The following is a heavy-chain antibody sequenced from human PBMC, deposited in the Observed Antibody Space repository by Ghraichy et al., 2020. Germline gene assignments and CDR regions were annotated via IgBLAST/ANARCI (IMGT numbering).Heavy chain of an antibody. CDR1: GYTFTGYY. D-gene: IGHD6-6*01. CDR3: ARHPKPAGPSIAARAAAWYIY. Sequence: ASVKVSCKASGYTFTGYYMHWVRQAPGQGLEWMGWINPNSGGTNYAQKFQGRVTMTRDTSISTAYMELSRLRSDDTAVYYCARHPKPAGPSIAARAAAWYIYWGQGTLVTVSS. V-gene: IGHV1-2*02. J-gene: IGHJ4*02. CDR2: INPNSGGT.